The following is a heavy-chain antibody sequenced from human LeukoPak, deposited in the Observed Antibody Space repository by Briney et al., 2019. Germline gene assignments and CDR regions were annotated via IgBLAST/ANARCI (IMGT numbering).Heavy chain of an antibody. CDR1: GFTFSSYS. Sequence: GGSLILSCAASGFTFSSYSMNWVRQAPGKGLEWVSSISSSSSYIYYADSVKGRFTISRDNAKNSLYLQMNSLRAEDTAVYYCARDFWGAYRVDYFDYWGQGTLVTVSS. J-gene: IGHJ4*02. CDR3: ARDFWGAYRVDYFDY. CDR2: ISSSSSYI. V-gene: IGHV3-21*01. D-gene: IGHD3-3*01.